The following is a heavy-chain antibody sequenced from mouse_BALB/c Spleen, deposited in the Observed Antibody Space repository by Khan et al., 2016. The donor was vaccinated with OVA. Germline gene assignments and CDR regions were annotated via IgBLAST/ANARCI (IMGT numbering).Heavy chain of an antibody. CDR2: IFPGGGYT. D-gene: IGHD3-1*01. CDR3: ARREAARATWDYFDY. J-gene: IGHJ2*01. Sequence: QVQLKESGAELVRPAPSVKMSCKVAGYSFTNYWIGWVKQRPGHGLEWIGDIFPGGGYTNYNEKLKGKATLTADTSTSPAFMQLSRLTSEDSAIDYCARREAARATWDYFDYWGQGTTLTVSS. CDR1: GYSFTNYW. V-gene: IGHV1-63*02.